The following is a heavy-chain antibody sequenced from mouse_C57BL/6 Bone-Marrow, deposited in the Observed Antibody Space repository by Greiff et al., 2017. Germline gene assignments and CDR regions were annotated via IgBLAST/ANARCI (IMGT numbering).Heavy chain of an antibody. CDR3: AREGYCSSYGWYFDV. CDR1: GSTFTDYY. CDR2: LNPYNGGT. V-gene: IGHV1-19*01. Sequence: EVQLQQSGPVLVKPGASVKMSCKASGSTFTDYYMNWVKTSHGKSREWIGVLNPYNGGTSYNQKFQGQATLTVDQSSITAYMELNSLTSEDSAVYYCAREGYCSSYGWYFDVGGTGTTVTGSS. D-gene: IGHD1-1*01. J-gene: IGHJ1*03.